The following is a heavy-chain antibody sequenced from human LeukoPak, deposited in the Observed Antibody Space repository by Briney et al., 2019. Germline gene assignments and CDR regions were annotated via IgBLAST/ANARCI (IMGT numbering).Heavy chain of an antibody. Sequence: SVKVSCKASGGTSSSYAISWVRQAPGQGLEWMGRIIPIFGIANYAQKFQGRVTITADKSTSTAYMELSSLRSEDTAVYYCARCGGYDSTTHFDYWGQGTLVTVSS. J-gene: IGHJ4*02. V-gene: IGHV1-69*04. CDR2: IIPIFGIA. CDR3: ARCGGYDSTTHFDY. D-gene: IGHD5-12*01. CDR1: GGTSSSYA.